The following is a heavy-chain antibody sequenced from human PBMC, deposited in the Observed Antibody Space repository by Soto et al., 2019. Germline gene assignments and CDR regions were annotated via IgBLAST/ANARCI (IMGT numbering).Heavy chain of an antibody. V-gene: IGHV4-30-2*01. CDR2: MYHSGST. CDR3: AADRTYCGGDCYVD. Sequence: PSETLSLTCAVSGGSTSSGGYSWSWIRQPPGKGLEWIGYMYHSGSTYYNPSLKSRVTISIDRSKNQFSLKLSSVTAADTAVYYCAADRTYCGGDCYVDWGQGTLVTVSS. D-gene: IGHD2-21*02. J-gene: IGHJ4*02. CDR1: GGSTSSGGYS.